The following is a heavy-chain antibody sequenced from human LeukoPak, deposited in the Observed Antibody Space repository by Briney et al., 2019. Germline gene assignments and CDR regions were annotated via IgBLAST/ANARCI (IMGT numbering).Heavy chain of an antibody. V-gene: IGHV3-23*01. CDR2: ITPNADRT. J-gene: IGHJ4*02. Sequence: PGGSLRLCCAASGFTFGSYGMSWVRQAPGKGLEWVSFITPNADRTSYADSVKGRFTISRDNSKNTLYLQMNSLRAEDTAVYYCARLDYSSVSYFDYWGQGTLVTVSS. CDR1: GFTFGSYG. D-gene: IGHD4-11*01. CDR3: ARLDYSSVSYFDY.